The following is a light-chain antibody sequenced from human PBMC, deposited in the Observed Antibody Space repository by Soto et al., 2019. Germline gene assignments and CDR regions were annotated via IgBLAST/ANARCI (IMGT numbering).Light chain of an antibody. V-gene: IGKV3-20*01. CDR3: QQYGNSPLT. J-gene: IGKJ4*01. CDR1: QSVRSDY. CDR2: GIS. Sequence: EIVLTQSPATLSLSPGDRATLSCRASQSVRSDYFAWYQQKPGQAPRVIIFGISTRATAIPDRFSGSGSGTDFTLTISRLEPDDFELYYCQQYGNSPLTFGGGTKVDIK.